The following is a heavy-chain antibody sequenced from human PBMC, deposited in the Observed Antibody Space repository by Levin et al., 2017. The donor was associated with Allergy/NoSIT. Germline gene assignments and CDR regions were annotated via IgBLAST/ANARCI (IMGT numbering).Heavy chain of an antibody. CDR2: INWNSRSI. D-gene: IGHD3-10*01. CDR3: AKAFGVQPEDAFEF. Sequence: GGSLRLSCVGSGFTFDDYVMHWVRQAPGKGLEWVASINWNSRSIGYADSVKGRFTISRDNAKNSLYLQMITLRPEDTALYFCAKAFGVQPEDAFEFWGQGTMVSVSS. J-gene: IGHJ3*01. CDR1: GFTFDDYV. V-gene: IGHV3-9*01.